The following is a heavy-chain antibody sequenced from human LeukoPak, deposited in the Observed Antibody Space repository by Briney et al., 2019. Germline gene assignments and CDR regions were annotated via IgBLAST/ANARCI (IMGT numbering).Heavy chain of an antibody. D-gene: IGHD6-19*01. J-gene: IGHJ3*01. CDR2: IYYSGST. V-gene: IGHV4-39*07. CDR1: GSSISSSSYY. Sequence: SETLSLTCTVSGSSISSSSYYWGWIRQPPGKGLEWIGSIYYSGSTYYNPSLKSRVTISVDTSKNQFSLKLSSVTAADTAVYYCARDIGAVAGLTSWGQGTMVTVSS. CDR3: ARDIGAVAGLTS.